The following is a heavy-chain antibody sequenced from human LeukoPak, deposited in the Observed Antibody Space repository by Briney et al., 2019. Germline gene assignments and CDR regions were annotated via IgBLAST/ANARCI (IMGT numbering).Heavy chain of an antibody. CDR3: AGSWSPYDAFDI. V-gene: IGHV3-9*01. CDR2: ISWNSGSI. Sequence: GGSLRLSCAASGFTFDDYAMHWVRQAPGKGLEWVSGISWNSGSIGYADSVKGRFTISRDNAKNSLYLQMNSLRAEDTAVYYCAGSWSPYDAFDIWGQGTMVTVSS. J-gene: IGHJ3*02. CDR1: GFTFDDYA. D-gene: IGHD6-13*01.